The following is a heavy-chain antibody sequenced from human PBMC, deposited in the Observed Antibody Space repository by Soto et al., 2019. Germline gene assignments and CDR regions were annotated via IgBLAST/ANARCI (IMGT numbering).Heavy chain of an antibody. V-gene: IGHV3-30-3*01. Sequence: QVQLVESGGGVVQPGRSLRLSCAASGFTFSSYAMHWVRQALGKGLEWVAVISYDGSNKYYADSVKGRFTISRDNSKNTLYLQMNSLRAEDTAVYYCARDLVTTVDGMDVWGQGTTVTVSS. CDR3: ARDLVTTVDGMDV. CDR2: ISYDGSNK. J-gene: IGHJ6*02. CDR1: GFTFSSYA. D-gene: IGHD4-17*01.